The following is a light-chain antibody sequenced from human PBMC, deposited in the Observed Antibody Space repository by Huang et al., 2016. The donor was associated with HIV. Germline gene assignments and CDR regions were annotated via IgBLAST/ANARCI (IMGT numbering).Light chain of an antibody. CDR3: QQYDSLPRT. Sequence: DIQMTQSPSSLSASIGDRVTITCRASRNIYSYLNWYQHRPVKAPKLLIYYAANLEVGVPSRFSGSGSGRNFTLIISSLQPEDFATYYCQQYDSLPRTFGPGTKV. CDR2: YAA. CDR1: RNIYSY. V-gene: IGKV1-33*01. J-gene: IGKJ3*01.